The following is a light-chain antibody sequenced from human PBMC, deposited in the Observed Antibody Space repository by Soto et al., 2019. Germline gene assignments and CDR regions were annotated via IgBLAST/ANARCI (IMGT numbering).Light chain of an antibody. CDR3: SSYTISSTYV. CDR2: QVS. J-gene: IGLJ1*01. Sequence: QSVLTQPASVSGSPGQSITLSCTGTSSDVGTYNYVSWYQQHPGKAPKLMISQVSNRPSGVSNRFSGPKSGNTASLTISGLQAEDEADYYCSSYTISSTYVFGTGTKVTVL. V-gene: IGLV2-14*01. CDR1: SSDVGTYNY.